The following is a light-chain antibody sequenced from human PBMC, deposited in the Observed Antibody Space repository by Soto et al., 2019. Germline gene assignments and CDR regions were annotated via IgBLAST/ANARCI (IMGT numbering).Light chain of an antibody. V-gene: IGLV2-11*01. CDR2: DVT. CDR1: SSDVGGYNY. CDR3: CSYAGSYTWV. J-gene: IGLJ3*02. Sequence: QSVLTQPRSVSGSPGQSVTISCTGTSSDVGGYNYVSWYQQHPGKAPKLMIYDVTKRPAGVPDRLSGSKSGNTASLTISGLQAEDDADYYCCSYAGSYTWVFGAGTKLTVL.